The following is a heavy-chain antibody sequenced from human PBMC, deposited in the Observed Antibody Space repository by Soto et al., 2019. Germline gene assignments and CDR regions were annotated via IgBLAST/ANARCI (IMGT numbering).Heavy chain of an antibody. CDR1: GGSVSSSSYD. J-gene: IGHJ4*02. Sequence: SETLSLTCTVSGGSVSSSSYDWGWIRQPPGKGLEWIGSIQYSGNTYYNPSLKSRVTISVDTAKNQFSLKLSSVTAADTAVYYWARGANFYYGSGTPYFDYWGQGTRVT. V-gene: IGHV4-39*01. D-gene: IGHD3-10*01. CDR3: ARGANFYYGSGTPYFDY. CDR2: IQYSGNT.